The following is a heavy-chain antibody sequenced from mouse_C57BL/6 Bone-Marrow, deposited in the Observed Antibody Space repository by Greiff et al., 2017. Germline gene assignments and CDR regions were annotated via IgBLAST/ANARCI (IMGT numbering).Heavy chain of an antibody. CDR3: ATFTTVVPYYFDY. CDR1: GYTFTSYW. J-gene: IGHJ2*01. D-gene: IGHD1-1*01. Sequence: VKLQESGAELVKPGASVKLSCKASGYTFTSYWMHWVKQRPGQGLEWIGMIHPNSGSTNYNEKFKSKATLTVDKSSSTAYMQLSSLTSEDSAVYYCATFTTVVPYYFDYWGQGTTLTVSS. V-gene: IGHV1-64*01. CDR2: IHPNSGST.